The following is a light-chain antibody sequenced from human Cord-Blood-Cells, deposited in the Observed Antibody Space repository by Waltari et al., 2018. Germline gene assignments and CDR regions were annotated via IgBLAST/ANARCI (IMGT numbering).Light chain of an antibody. CDR1: QSISSY. CDR3: QQSYSTLLT. CDR2: AAS. V-gene: IGKV1-39*01. Sequence: DFQMTQYPSSLSASVGYRVTITCRASQSISSYLNWYQQKPGKAPKLLIYAASSLQSGVPSRFSGSGSAKDFTLTISRLQPEDFATYYCQQSYSTLLTFGGGTKVEIK. J-gene: IGKJ4*01.